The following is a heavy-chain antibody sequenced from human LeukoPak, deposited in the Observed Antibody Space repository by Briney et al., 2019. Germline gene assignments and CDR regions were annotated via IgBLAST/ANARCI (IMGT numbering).Heavy chain of an antibody. J-gene: IGHJ4*02. CDR2: MSPNSGDT. V-gene: IGHV1-8*01. CDR1: GYTFTSFD. Sequence: ASVKVSCKTSGYTFTSFDINWVRQAPGQGLEWMGWMSPNSGDTGYAQKFQDRVTMTRNTSKSTAYMELRGLSSEDTAVYYCARTRGYNLGYSDYWGQGALVTVSS. D-gene: IGHD5-18*01. CDR3: ARTRGYNLGYSDY.